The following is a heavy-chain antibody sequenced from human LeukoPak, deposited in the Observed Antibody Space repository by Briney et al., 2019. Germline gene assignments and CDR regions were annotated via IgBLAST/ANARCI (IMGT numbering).Heavy chain of an antibody. CDR3: ASGKWLAYFDY. CDR2: INAGNGDT. D-gene: IGHD6-19*01. V-gene: IGHV1-3*01. Sequence: ASVKVSCKASGYTFTSYAMHWVRQAPGQGLEWMGWINAGNGDTKYSQKFQGRVTITRDTSASTAYMELSSLRSEDTAVYYCASGKWLAYFDYWGQGTLVTVSS. CDR1: GYTFTSYA. J-gene: IGHJ4*02.